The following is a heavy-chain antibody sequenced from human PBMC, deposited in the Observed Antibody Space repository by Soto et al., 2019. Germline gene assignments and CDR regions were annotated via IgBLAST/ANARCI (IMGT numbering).Heavy chain of an antibody. CDR2: IIPIFGTA. CDR1: GGTFSSYA. V-gene: IGHV1-69*13. Sequence: GASVKVSCKASGGTFSSYAISWVRQAPGQGLEWMGGIIPIFGTANYAQKFQGRVTITADESTSTAYMELSSLRSEDTAVYYCARADGEGDTTLWYFDLWGRGTLVTVSS. CDR3: ARADGEGDTTLWYFDL. D-gene: IGHD1-26*01. J-gene: IGHJ2*01.